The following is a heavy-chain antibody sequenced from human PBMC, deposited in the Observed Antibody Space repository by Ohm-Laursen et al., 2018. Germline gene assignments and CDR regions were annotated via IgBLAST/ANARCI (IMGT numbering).Heavy chain of an antibody. CDR2: IYPRDSDT. Sequence: RESLKISCKGSGYSFSSYWISWGRQMPGKGLVWMGIIYPRDSDTRYSPSFQGQVTISADKSISTAYLQWSSLKASDTAMYYCARLPITEAGTLYAMAVWGQGTTVTVSS. D-gene: IGHD3-16*02. V-gene: IGHV5-51*01. CDR1: GYSFSSYW. CDR3: ARLPITEAGTLYAMAV. J-gene: IGHJ6*02.